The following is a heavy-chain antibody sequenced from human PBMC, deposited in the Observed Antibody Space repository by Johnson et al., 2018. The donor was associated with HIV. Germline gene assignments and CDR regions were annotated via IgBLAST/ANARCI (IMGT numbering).Heavy chain of an antibody. J-gene: IGHJ3*02. CDR2: IYSGGST. CDR3: ARVPYSNYPEAFDI. CDR1: GFNVSSNY. D-gene: IGHD4-11*01. Sequence: VQLVESGGGLVQPGGSLRLSCAASGFNVSSNYMSWVRQAPGKGLEWVSVIYSGGSTYYADSVKGRFTISRDNSKNTLYLQMNSLRAEDTAVYYCARVPYSNYPEAFDIWGQGTMVTVSS. V-gene: IGHV3-53*01.